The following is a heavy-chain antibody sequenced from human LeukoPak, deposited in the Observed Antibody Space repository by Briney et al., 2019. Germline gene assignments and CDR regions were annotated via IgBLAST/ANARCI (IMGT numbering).Heavy chain of an antibody. CDR1: GGSFSGYY. D-gene: IGHD3-3*01. Sequence: KSSETLSLTCAVYGGSFSGYYWSWIRQPPGKGLEWIGEINHSGSTNYNPSLKSRVTISVDTSKNQFSLKLSSVTAADTAVYYCARRSYDFWSGYYTLPFDYWGQGTLVTVSS. CDR3: ARRSYDFWSGYYTLPFDY. J-gene: IGHJ4*02. CDR2: INHSGST. V-gene: IGHV4-34*01.